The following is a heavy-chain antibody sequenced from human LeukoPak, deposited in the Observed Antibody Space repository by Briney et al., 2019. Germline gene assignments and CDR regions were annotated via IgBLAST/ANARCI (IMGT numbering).Heavy chain of an antibody. CDR1: GFTFSSYA. D-gene: IGHD6-13*01. CDR2: LSGSGGST. Sequence: GGSLRLSCAASGFTFSSYAMSWVRQAPGKGLEWVSALSGSGGSTYYADSVKGRFTVSRDNSKNTLYLQMNSLRAEDTAVYYCVRGAYSSSWLNFDYWGQGTLVTVSS. J-gene: IGHJ4*02. V-gene: IGHV3-23*01. CDR3: VRGAYSSSWLNFDY.